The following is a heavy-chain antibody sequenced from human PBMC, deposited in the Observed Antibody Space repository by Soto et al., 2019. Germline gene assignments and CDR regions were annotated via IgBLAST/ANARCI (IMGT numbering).Heavy chain of an antibody. D-gene: IGHD3-10*01. V-gene: IGHV1-18*01. J-gene: IGHJ6*04. Sequence: GASVEVSCKASGYTFTSYGISWVRQALGQGLEWMGWISAYNGNTNYAQKLQGRVTMTTDTSTSTAYMELRSLRSDDTAVYYCARPYGSGSYAYMDVWGKGTTVTVSS. CDR3: ARPYGSGSYAYMDV. CDR2: ISAYNGNT. CDR1: GYTFTSYG.